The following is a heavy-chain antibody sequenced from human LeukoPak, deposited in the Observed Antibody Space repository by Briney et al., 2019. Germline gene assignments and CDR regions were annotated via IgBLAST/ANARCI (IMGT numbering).Heavy chain of an antibody. J-gene: IGHJ5*02. CDR2: INPNSGGT. D-gene: IGHD2-21*01. CDR3: ARADRLHGGPYLIGP. CDR1: GYSFTDYY. Sequence: ASVKVSCKTSGYSFTDYYMHWVRQAPGQGLEWMGWINPNSGGTSSAQKFRGRVTMTRDTSITTVYMEVSWLTSDDTAIYYCARADRLHGGPYLIGPWGQGTLVTVSS. V-gene: IGHV1-2*02.